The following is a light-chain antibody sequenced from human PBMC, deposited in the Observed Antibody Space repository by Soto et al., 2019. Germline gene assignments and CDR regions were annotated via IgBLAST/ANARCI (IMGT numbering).Light chain of an antibody. Sequence: EIVLTQSPGTLSLSPGERATLSCRASQSVSSSYLAWYQQKPGQAPRLLIYGAPSRATGIPDTFSGRGSGTDFTLTISTLEPEDFAVYYCQQYGSSLFTVGHGTKGDIK. CDR2: GAP. CDR3: QQYGSSLFT. CDR1: QSVSSSY. J-gene: IGKJ3*01. V-gene: IGKV3-20*01.